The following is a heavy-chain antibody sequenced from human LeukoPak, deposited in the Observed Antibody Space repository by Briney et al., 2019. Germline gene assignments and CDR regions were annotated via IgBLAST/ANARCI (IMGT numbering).Heavy chain of an antibody. CDR3: TTLVNYSVDY. D-gene: IGHD1-7*01. CDR2: IKSKTDDVLT. V-gene: IGHV3-15*01. J-gene: IGHJ4*02. Sequence: GESLRLSCAASGFIFSNAWMSWVRQAPGKGLEWVGRIKSKTDDVLTDYAAPVKGRFTISRDDSKNTLYLQMNSLKTQDTAVYYCTTLVNYSVDYWGQGTLVTVS. CDR1: GFIFSNAW.